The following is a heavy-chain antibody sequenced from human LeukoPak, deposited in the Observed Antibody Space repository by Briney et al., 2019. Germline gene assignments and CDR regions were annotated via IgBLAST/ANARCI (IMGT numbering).Heavy chain of an antibody. CDR1: GYTFTSYA. D-gene: IGHD3-9*01. CDR3: ARDIFWNQEEYFDY. CDR2: INTNTGNP. J-gene: IGHJ4*02. V-gene: IGHV7-4-1*02. Sequence: ASVKVSCKASGYTFTSYATNWVRQAPGQGLEWMGWINTNTGNPTYAQGFTGRFVFSLDTSVSTAYLQISSLKAEDTAVYYCARDIFWNQEEYFDYWGQGTLVTVSS.